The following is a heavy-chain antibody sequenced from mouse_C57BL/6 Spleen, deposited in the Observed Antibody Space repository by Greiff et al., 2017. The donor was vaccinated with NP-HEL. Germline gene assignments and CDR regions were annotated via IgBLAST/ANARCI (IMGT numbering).Heavy chain of an antibody. J-gene: IGHJ3*01. CDR2: IDPENGDT. D-gene: IGHD2-5*01. CDR1: GFNIKDDY. V-gene: IGHV14-4*01. CDR3: TTDYSNSWFAY. Sequence: VQLQQSGAELVRPGASVKLSCTASGFNIKDDYMHWVKQRPEQGLEWIGWIDPENGDTEYASKFQGKATITADTSSNTAYLQLSSLTSEDTAVYYCTTDYSNSWFAYWGQGTLVTVSA.